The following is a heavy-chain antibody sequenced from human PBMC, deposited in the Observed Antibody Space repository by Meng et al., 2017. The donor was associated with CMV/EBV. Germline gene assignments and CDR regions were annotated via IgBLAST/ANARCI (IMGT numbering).Heavy chain of an antibody. CDR3: RRTHPYRNVVDY. V-gene: IGHV4-59*01. D-gene: IGHD4-11*01. J-gene: IGHJ4*02. Sequence: SETLSLTCTVSAGSISSYFWSWIRQPPGKGLEYIGFIYYTGRTSYNPSLKSRVTISVDTSKNQFTLKLTSVTAAAAAVYYCRRTHPYRNVVDYWGQGTLVTVSS. CDR1: AGSISSYF. CDR2: IYYTGRT.